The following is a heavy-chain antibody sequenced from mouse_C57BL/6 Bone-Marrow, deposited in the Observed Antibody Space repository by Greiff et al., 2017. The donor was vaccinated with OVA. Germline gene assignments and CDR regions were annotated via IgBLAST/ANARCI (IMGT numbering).Heavy chain of an antibody. J-gene: IGHJ4*01. CDR1: GYTFTSYW. CDR3: ARRAGRGYYAMDY. V-gene: IGHV1-52*01. D-gene: IGHD3-1*01. Sequence: VKLMESGAELVRPGSSVKLSCKASGYTFTSYWMHWVKQRPIQGLEWIGNIDPSDSETHYNQKFKDKATLTVDKSSSTAYMQLSSLTSEDSAVYYCARRAGRGYYAMDYWGQGTSVTVSS. CDR2: IDPSDSET.